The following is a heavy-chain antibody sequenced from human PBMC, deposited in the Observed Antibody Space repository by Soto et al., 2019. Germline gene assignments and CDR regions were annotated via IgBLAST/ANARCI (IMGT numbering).Heavy chain of an antibody. Sequence: EVHLVESGGGLVQPGRSLRLSCAASGFTFDDYAMHWVRQAPGKGLEWVSGISWNSGSIGYADSVKGRFTISRDNAKNSLYLQMNSLRAEDTALYYCAKHLAPQSIGPFDYWGQGTLVTVSS. CDR3: AKHLAPQSIGPFDY. V-gene: IGHV3-9*01. D-gene: IGHD3-22*01. CDR1: GFTFDDYA. J-gene: IGHJ4*02. CDR2: ISWNSGSI.